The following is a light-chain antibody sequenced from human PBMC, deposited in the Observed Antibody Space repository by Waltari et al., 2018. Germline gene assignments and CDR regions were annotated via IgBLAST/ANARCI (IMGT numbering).Light chain of an antibody. CDR2: GAS. J-gene: IGKJ1*01. CDR3: QQYNNWPPRT. V-gene: IGKV3-15*01. Sequence: EIVMTQSPATLSVSPGERATLSCRASQSLSSNLAWYQQKPGQAPRLLIYGASTRATGIPARFRGSGSGTEFTLTISSLQSEDFAVYYCQQYNNWPPRTFGQGTKVEIK. CDR1: QSLSSN.